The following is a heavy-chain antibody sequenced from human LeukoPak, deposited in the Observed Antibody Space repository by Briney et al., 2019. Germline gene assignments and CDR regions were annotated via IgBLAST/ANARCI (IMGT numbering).Heavy chain of an antibody. D-gene: IGHD3-10*01. V-gene: IGHV4-31*03. Sequence: SETLSLTCTVSGDSISSGGYYWSWIRQHPGKGLEWIGYISYSGNTYYNPSLQSRVTMSVDTSKNQFSLKLSSVTAVDTAVYYCARKENVYYYFDYWGQGTLVTVSS. CDR1: GDSISSGGYY. J-gene: IGHJ4*02. CDR2: ISYSGNT. CDR3: ARKENVYYYFDY.